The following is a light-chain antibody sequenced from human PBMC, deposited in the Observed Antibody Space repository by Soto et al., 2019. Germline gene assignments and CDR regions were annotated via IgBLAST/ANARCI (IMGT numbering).Light chain of an antibody. CDR2: DVS. Sequence: QSVLTQPASVSGSPGQSITVSCTGTSSDVGGYKYVSWYQQHPGKAPKLMIYDVSNRPSGVSNRFSGSKSGNTASLTISGLQAEDEADYYCSSYTSSSTRVFGTGTMVNVL. CDR1: SSDVGGYKY. CDR3: SSYTSSSTRV. J-gene: IGLJ1*01. V-gene: IGLV2-14*01.